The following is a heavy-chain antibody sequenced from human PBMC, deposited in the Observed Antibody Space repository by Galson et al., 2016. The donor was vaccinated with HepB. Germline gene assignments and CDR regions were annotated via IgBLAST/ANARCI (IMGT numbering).Heavy chain of an antibody. CDR2: IWNDGSNT. D-gene: IGHD6-13*01. J-gene: IGHJ6*02. CDR1: GFTFRNYG. Sequence: SLRLSCAASGFTFRNYGMHWVRQAPGKGLEWVALIWNDGSNTYYADSVKGRFSISRDNSKNTLYLQMSSLRAEDTAVYYCARAPIEVDGMRHYYYGMDVWGQGTTVTVSS. CDR3: ARAPIEVDGMRHYYYGMDV. V-gene: IGHV3-33*01.